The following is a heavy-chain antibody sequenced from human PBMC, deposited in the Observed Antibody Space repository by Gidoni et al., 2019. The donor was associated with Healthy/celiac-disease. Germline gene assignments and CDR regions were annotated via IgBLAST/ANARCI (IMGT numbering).Heavy chain of an antibody. V-gene: IGHV4-31*03. J-gene: IGHJ4*02. CDR1: GVFISSGGYY. CDR2: IYYSGST. Sequence: QVQLQESGPGLVKPSQTLSLTCTVSGVFISSGGYYWSWIRQHPGKGLEWIGYIYYSGSTYYNPSLKSRVTISVDTSKNQFSLKLSSVTAADTAVYYCARLDLRETYYFDYWGQGTLVTVSS. CDR3: ARLDLRETYYFDY.